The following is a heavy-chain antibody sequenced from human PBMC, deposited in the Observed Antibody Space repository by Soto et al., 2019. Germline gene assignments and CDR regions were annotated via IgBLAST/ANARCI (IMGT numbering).Heavy chain of an antibody. V-gene: IGHV4-31*03. CDR2: IFFSGNT. CDR3: TRDSPPPPYFSYFGMDV. Sequence: QVQLQESGPGLVKPSQTLSLTYTVSGASVNSGDFHWSWIRQRPGAGLEWIGYIFFSGNTYYNPSLRGRLSISMDTSKNLFSLMLTSMTAADSAVYYCTRDSPPPPYFSYFGMDVWGQGTTVTVSS. CDR1: GASVNSGDFH. J-gene: IGHJ6*02.